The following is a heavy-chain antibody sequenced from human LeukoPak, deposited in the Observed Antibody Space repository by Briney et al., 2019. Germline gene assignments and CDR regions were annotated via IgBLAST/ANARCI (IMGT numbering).Heavy chain of an antibody. CDR1: GDSTSSFY. V-gene: IGHV4-59*01. CDR2: IYHSGST. D-gene: IGHD6-13*01. CDR3: ATGYSSTWYYFDY. J-gene: IGHJ4*02. Sequence: SQTLSPTCTVSGDSTSSFYWSWIRQPPGNGLGWIGYIYHSGSTNYNPSLKSRVTISADTSKDQFSLKLASVTAADTAVYYCATGYSSTWYYFDYWGQGTLVTVSS.